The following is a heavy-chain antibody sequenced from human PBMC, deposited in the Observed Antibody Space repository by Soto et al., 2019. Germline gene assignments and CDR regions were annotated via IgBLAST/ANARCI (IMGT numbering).Heavy chain of an antibody. CDR2: IRNKVNNYAT. D-gene: IGHD4-17*01. CDR1: GFTFSDSA. Sequence: QLVESGGGLVQPGGSLKLSCAASGFTFSDSALHWVRQASGKGLEWVARIRNKVNNYATIYAASVKGRFSISRDDSKRTAYLHLNRLKTEDTAVYYCARPNDNGDYDWYFDLWGRGTPVTVSS. CDR3: ARPNDNGDYDWYFDL. V-gene: IGHV3-73*02. J-gene: IGHJ2*01.